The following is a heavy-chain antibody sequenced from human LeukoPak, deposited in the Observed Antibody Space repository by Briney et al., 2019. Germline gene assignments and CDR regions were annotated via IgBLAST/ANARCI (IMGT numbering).Heavy chain of an antibody. Sequence: GASVKVSCKASGYTFTSYYMHWVRQAPGQGLEWMGIINPSGGSTSYAQKFQGRVTMTRDTSTSTVYMELSSLRSEDTAVYYCTTTAVHDAFDIWGQGTMVTVSS. CDR1: GYTFTSYY. V-gene: IGHV1-46*01. J-gene: IGHJ3*02. CDR2: INPSGGST. CDR3: TTTAVHDAFDI. D-gene: IGHD4-11*01.